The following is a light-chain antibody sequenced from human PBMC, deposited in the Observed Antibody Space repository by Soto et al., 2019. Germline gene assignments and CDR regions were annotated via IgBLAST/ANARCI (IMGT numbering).Light chain of an antibody. J-gene: IGLJ2*01. CDR1: NSDVGFYNY. CDR3: SSYTGSNTVI. V-gene: IGLV2-14*01. Sequence: QSVLTQPASVSGSPGQSITISCTGTNSDVGFYNYVSWYQQHPGKAPKLMIYEVGNRPSGVSTRFSGSKSGNTASLTISGLNAEDVADYYCSSYTGSNTVIFGGGTKLTVL. CDR2: EVG.